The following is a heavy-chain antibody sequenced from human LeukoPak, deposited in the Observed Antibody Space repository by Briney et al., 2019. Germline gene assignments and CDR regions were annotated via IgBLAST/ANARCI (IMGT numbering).Heavy chain of an antibody. CDR3: AKEYSSGWSWEDFQH. CDR2: LSGSGGST. V-gene: IGHV3-23*01. D-gene: IGHD6-19*01. J-gene: IGHJ1*01. CDR1: GFTFSSYA. Sequence: GGSLRLSCAASGFTFSSYAMSWVRQAPGKGLEWVSALSGSGGSTYYADSVKGRFTISRDNSKNTLYLQMNSLRAEDTAVYYCAKEYSSGWSWEDFQHWGQGTLVTVSS.